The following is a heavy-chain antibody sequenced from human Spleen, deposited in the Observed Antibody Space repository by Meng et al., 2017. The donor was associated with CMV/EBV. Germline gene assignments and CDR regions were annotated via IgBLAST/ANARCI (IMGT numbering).Heavy chain of an antibody. CDR3: ATGHRITIFGVVRTDAFDI. V-gene: IGHV1-18*01. J-gene: IGHJ3*02. CDR2: ISAYNGNT. Sequence: ASVKVSCKASGGTFSSYTISWVRQVPGQGLEWMGWISAYNGNTNYAQKLQGRVTMTTDTSTSTAYMELSSLRSEDTAVYYCATGHRITIFGVVRTDAFDIWGQGTMVTVSS. D-gene: IGHD3-3*01. CDR1: GGTFSSYT.